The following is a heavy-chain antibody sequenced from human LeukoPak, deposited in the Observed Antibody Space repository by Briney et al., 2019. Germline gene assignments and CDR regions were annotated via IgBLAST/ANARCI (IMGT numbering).Heavy chain of an antibody. J-gene: IGHJ4*02. CDR1: GDHIGSSNYY. CDR3: ARVAPRTTVVSRWGYFDY. V-gene: IGHV4-39*07. D-gene: IGHD4-23*01. Sequence: SETLSLTCSVSGDHIGSSNYYWGWIRQPPGKGLEWIAIIYDSGSTSYNPSLKSRVTISVDTSKNQFSLKLSSVTAADTAVYYCARVAPRTTVVSRWGYFDYWGQGTLVTVSS. CDR2: IYDSGST.